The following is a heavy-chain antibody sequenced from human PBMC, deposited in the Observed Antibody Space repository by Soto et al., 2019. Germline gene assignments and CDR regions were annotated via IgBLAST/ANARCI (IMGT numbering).Heavy chain of an antibody. CDR1: GYTFTDYY. V-gene: IGHV1-2*02. CDR3: AKLAYYHYAMDV. J-gene: IGHJ6*02. CDR2: ISPKSVDT. Sequence: ASVKVSCKASGYTFTDYYLHWVRQAPGQGLQWVRWISPKSVDTKYAQNLQGRVTMTRDTSIGATYMELSSLTSDDTAVYYCAKLAYYHYAMDVWGQGTTVTVSS.